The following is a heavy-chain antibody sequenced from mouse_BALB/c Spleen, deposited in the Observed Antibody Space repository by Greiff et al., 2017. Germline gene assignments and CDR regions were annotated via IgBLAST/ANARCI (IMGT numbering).Heavy chain of an antibody. CDR1: GYTFTDYE. Sequence: VQLHQSGAELVRPGASVTLSCKASGYTFTDYEMHWVKQTPVHGLEWIGAIDPETGGTAYNQKFKGKATLTADKSSSTAYMELRSLTSEDSAVYYCTRRSGSSGVAYGGQGTLVTVSA. V-gene: IGHV1-15*01. CDR2: IDPETGGT. CDR3: TRRSGSSGVAY. D-gene: IGHD3-1*01. J-gene: IGHJ3*01.